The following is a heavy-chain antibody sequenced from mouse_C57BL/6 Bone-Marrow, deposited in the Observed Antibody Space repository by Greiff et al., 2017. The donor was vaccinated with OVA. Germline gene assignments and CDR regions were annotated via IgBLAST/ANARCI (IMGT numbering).Heavy chain of an antibody. CDR2: IDPSDSYT. CDR1: GYTFTSYW. D-gene: IGHD1-1*01. J-gene: IGHJ2*01. V-gene: IGHV1-59*01. CDR3: ALTTGFDY. Sequence: QVQLKQSGAELVRPGTSVKLSCKASGYTFTSYWMHWVKQRPGQGLEWIGVIDPSDSYTNYNQKFKGKATLTVDTSSSTAYMQLSSLTSEDSAVYYCALTTGFDYWGQGTTLTVSS.